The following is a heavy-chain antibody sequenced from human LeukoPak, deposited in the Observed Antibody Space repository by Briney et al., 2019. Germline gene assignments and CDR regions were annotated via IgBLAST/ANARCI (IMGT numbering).Heavy chain of an antibody. CDR3: ARDLYHGSGSYYNGVDY. Sequence: GGSLRLSCAASGFTFSGSWMHWVRQAPGKGLVWVSRITSDGSGTRYADSVNGRFTISRDNAKNTLYLQMNSLRVEDTAVYCCARDLYHGSGSYYNGVDYWGQGTLVTVSS. J-gene: IGHJ4*02. CDR2: ITSDGSGT. V-gene: IGHV3-74*01. CDR1: GFTFSGSW. D-gene: IGHD3-10*01.